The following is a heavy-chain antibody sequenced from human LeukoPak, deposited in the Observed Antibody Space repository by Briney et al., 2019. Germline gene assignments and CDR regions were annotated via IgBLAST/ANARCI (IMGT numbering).Heavy chain of an antibody. Sequence: GGSLRLSCVASGYTFSDYTMNWVRQAPGRGPAWISHISSGGSVMHSADSVKGRFPISRDNVENSLYLQMNSLRVEDTAVYYCTRDLEYWGQGVLVTVSP. CDR3: TRDLEY. CDR2: ISSGGSVM. J-gene: IGHJ4*02. V-gene: IGHV3-48*01. CDR1: GYTFSDYT.